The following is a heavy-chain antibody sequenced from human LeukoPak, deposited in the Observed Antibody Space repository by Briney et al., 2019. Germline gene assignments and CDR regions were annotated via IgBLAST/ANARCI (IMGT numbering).Heavy chain of an antibody. CDR1: GFSFSDYY. CDR2: ISGRSSHT. CDR3: ARVEGSSSSCYADY. D-gene: IGHD2-2*01. Sequence: GGSLRLSCAASGFSFSDYYMSWIRQAPGKGLECVSYISGRSSHTNYADSVKGRFTISRDNAKNSLYLQMNSLRAEDTAVYYCARVEGSSSSCYADYWGQGTLVTVSS. J-gene: IGHJ4*02. V-gene: IGHV3-11*05.